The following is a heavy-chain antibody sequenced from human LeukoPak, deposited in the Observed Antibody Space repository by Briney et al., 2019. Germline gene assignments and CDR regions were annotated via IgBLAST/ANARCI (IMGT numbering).Heavy chain of an antibody. CDR2: IRSKAYGGTT. CDR1: GFTFGDYA. CDR3: TREIAVDY. J-gene: IGHJ4*02. Sequence: GGSLRLSCTASGFTFGDYAMSWFRQASGKGLEWVGFIRSKAYGGTTEYAASVKGRFTISRDDSKSIAYLQMNSLKTEDTAVYYCTREIAVDYWGQGTLVTVSS. D-gene: IGHD6-19*01. V-gene: IGHV3-49*03.